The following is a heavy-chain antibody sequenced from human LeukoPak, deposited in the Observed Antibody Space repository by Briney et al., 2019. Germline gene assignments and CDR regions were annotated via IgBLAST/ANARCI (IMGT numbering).Heavy chain of an antibody. CDR1: GGSISSDY. CDR3: ARRSMVRTVGYYYGMDV. J-gene: IGHJ6*02. D-gene: IGHD4/OR15-4a*01. Sequence: PSETLSLTCTVSGGSISSDYWSWIRQPPGKGLEWIGYIYYSGNTNYNPSLTSRATISVDTSKKQFSLKLSSVTAADTAVYYCARRSMVRTVGYYYGMDVWGQGTTVTVSS. V-gene: IGHV4-59*12. CDR2: IYYSGNT.